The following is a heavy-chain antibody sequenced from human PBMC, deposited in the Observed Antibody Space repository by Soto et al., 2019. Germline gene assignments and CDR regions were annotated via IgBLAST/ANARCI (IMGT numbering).Heavy chain of an antibody. V-gene: IGHV3-21*01. D-gene: IGHD3-10*01. CDR3: ARSTPGNPFDI. Sequence: EVQLVESGGGLVEPGGSLRLSCAASGFTFTTYTMNWVRQAPGKGLEWVSSISAGGRSIYYTDSLKGRSTVSRDNSKNSLYLQMNSLRADDTDVYYCARSTPGNPFDIWGQGTMVTVSS. CDR1: GFTFTTYT. CDR2: ISAGGRSI. J-gene: IGHJ3*02.